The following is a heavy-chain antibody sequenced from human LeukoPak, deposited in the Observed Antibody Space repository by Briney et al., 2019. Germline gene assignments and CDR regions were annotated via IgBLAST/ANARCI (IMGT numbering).Heavy chain of an antibody. CDR1: GYTFISYA. D-gene: IGHD3-3*01. CDR3: ARAPGKHYYDFWSGHIGNWFDP. CDR2: INTNTGNP. V-gene: IGHV7-4-1*02. J-gene: IGHJ5*02. Sequence: ASVTVSCKASGYTFISYAMNWVRQAPGQGLEWMGWINTNTGNPTYAQGFTGRFVFSLDTSVSTAYLQISRLKAEDTAVYYCARAPGKHYYDFWSGHIGNWFDPWGQGTLVTVSS.